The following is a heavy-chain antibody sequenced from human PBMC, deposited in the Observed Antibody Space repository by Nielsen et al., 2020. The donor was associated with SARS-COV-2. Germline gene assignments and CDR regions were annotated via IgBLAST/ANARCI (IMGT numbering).Heavy chain of an antibody. D-gene: IGHD3-10*01. Sequence: GESLKISCQTSGYSFSYYWVAWVRQMPGRGLEWMGIIYPGDSDTRYSPSFQGQVTISADESISTTYLQWRSLKASDTAMYYCAREGRDDSGTERHGMDVWGRGTTVTVSS. CDR3: AREGRDDSGTERHGMDV. V-gene: IGHV5-51*01. J-gene: IGHJ6*02. CDR1: GYSFSYYW. CDR2: IYPGDSDT.